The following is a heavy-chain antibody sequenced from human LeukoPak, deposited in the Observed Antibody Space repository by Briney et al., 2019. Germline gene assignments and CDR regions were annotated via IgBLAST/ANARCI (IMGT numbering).Heavy chain of an antibody. CDR3: ARAPAGDAFDI. CDR1: GGSISSGGYS. V-gene: IGHV4-30-2*01. Sequence: PSETLSLTCAVSGGSISSGGYSWSWLRQPPGQGLEWIGYIYHSGSTYYNPSLKSRVTISVDRSKNQFSLKLSSVTAADTAVYYCARAPAGDAFDIWGQGTMVTVSS. J-gene: IGHJ3*02. CDR2: IYHSGST.